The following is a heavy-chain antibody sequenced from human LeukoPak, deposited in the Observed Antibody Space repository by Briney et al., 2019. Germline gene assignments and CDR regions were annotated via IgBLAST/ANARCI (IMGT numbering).Heavy chain of an antibody. V-gene: IGHV3-33*01. CDR3: ARDWVDY. Sequence: PGGSLRLSCAASGFTFSTYGMHWVRQAPGKGLEWVAVIWYDGRTQFYAESVKGRFAVSRDNSKNTLYLQMNSLRAEDTAVYYCARDWVDYWGQGTLVTVSS. CDR1: GFTFSTYG. D-gene: IGHD7-27*01. CDR2: IWYDGRTQ. J-gene: IGHJ4*02.